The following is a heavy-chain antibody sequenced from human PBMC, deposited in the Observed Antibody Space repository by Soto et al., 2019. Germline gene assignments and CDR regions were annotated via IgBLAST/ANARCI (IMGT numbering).Heavy chain of an antibody. CDR2: IYHSGST. J-gene: IGHJ4*02. Sequence: QLQLQESGSGLVKPSQTLSLTCAVSGGSISSGGYSWSWIRQPPGKGLAWIGYIYHSGSTDYNPSLKSRVTVSVGRLKTQFAPKLRSLPAAQTAVYYCARGQVVAAQHWGQGTLVTVSS. D-gene: IGHD2-15*01. CDR3: ARGQVVAAQH. V-gene: IGHV4-30-2*01. CDR1: GGSISSGGYS.